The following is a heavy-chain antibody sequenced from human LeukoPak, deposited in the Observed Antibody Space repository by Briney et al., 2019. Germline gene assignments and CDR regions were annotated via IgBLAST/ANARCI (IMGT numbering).Heavy chain of an antibody. J-gene: IGHJ6*03. D-gene: IGHD3-16*01. V-gene: IGHV4-61*02. Sequence: SQTLSLTCTVSGGSISSGSYYWSWIRQPAGKGLEWIGRIYTSGSTNYNPSLKSRLTISVDTSKNQFSLKLSSVTAADTAVYYCARETSQKGAHYMDAWGKGTTVTISS. CDR3: ARETSQKGAHYMDA. CDR1: GGSISSGSYY. CDR2: IYTSGST.